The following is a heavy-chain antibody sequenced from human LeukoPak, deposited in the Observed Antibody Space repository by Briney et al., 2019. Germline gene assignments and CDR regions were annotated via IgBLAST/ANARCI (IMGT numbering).Heavy chain of an antibody. V-gene: IGHV1-2*02. Sequence: ASVKVSCKASGYTFTGYYMHWVRQAPGQGLEWMGWINPNSGGTNYAQKFQGRVTMTRDTSISTAYMELSRLRSDDTAVYYCAREGGYSYGYPDHWGQGTLVTVSS. CDR1: GYTFTGYY. CDR2: INPNSGGT. D-gene: IGHD5-18*01. J-gene: IGHJ4*02. CDR3: AREGGYSYGYPDH.